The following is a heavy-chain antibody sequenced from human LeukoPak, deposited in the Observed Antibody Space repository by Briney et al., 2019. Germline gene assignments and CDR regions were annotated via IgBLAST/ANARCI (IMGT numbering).Heavy chain of an antibody. D-gene: IGHD2-2*01. CDR2: IIPIFGTA. CDR3: ARVVPAEGYYYYYMDV. Sequence: SVKVSCKASGGTFSSYAISWVRQAPGRGLEWMGGIIPIFGTANYAQKFQGRVTITADESTSTAYMGLSGLRSEDTAVYYCARVVPAEGYYYYYMDVWGKGTTVTISS. CDR1: GGTFSSYA. J-gene: IGHJ6*03. V-gene: IGHV1-69*13.